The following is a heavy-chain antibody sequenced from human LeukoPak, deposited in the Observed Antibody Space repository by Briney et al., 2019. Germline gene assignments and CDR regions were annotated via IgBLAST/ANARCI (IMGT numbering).Heavy chain of an antibody. Sequence: SETLSLTCTVSGGSISSYYWSWIRQPPGKGLEWIGYIYYRGGTNDNSSLKRRVTISVGTSKNQFSLKLSSVTAADTAVYYCARHRTYGYDSSGQTHFDYWGQGTLVTVSS. CDR1: GGSISSYY. V-gene: IGHV4-59*08. CDR3: ARHRTYGYDSSGQTHFDY. CDR2: IYYRGGT. J-gene: IGHJ4*02. D-gene: IGHD3-22*01.